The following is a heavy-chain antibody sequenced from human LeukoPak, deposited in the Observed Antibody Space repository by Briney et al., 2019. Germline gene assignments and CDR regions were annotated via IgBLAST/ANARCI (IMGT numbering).Heavy chain of an antibody. V-gene: IGHV3-7*03. D-gene: IGHD5-12*01. J-gene: IGHJ4*02. CDR2: IKQDGSET. CDR1: GFTFSSYW. CDR3: AKGRYSGATYYFDY. Sequence: GGSLRLSCAASGFTFSSYWMSWVRQAPGKGLEWVANIKQDGSETYYVDSVKGRFTISRDNAKNSLYLQMNSLRAEDTAMYYCAKGRYSGATYYFDYWGQGTPVTVSS.